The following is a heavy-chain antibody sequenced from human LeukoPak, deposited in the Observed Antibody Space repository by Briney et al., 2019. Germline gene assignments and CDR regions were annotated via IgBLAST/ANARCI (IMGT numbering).Heavy chain of an antibody. V-gene: IGHV3-30*18. J-gene: IGHJ4*02. CDR3: AKDGALWFGELSRRPLDY. CDR2: ISYDGSNK. D-gene: IGHD3-10*01. Sequence: PGRSLRLSCAASGFTFSSYGMHWVRQAPGKGLEWVAVISYDGSNKYYADSVKGRFTISRDNSKNTLYLQMNSLRAEDTAVYYCAKDGALWFGELSRRPLDYWGQGTLVTVSS. CDR1: GFTFSSYG.